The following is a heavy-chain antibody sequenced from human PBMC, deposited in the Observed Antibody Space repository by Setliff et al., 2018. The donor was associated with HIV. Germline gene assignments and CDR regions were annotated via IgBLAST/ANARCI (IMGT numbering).Heavy chain of an antibody. D-gene: IGHD3-10*01. CDR3: ARFPVFKWFAKRQGWFDL. J-gene: IGHJ5*02. CDR2: IYTSGST. Sequence: SETLSLTCTVSGASISNHYWNWIRQPPGKGLEWIGHIYTSGSTNYNPSLKSRVTISVDTSKNQFSLKLSSVTAADTAVYYCARFPVFKWFAKRQGWFDLWGQGTLVTVSS. CDR1: GASISNHY. V-gene: IGHV4-4*08.